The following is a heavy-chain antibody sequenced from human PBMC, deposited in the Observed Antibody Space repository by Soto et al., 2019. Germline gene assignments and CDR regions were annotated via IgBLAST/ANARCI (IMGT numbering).Heavy chain of an antibody. V-gene: IGHV1-24*01. J-gene: IGHJ4*02. D-gene: IGHD3-22*01. CDR1: GYTFTGLS. Sequence: ASVKVSCKASGYTFTGLSMHWVRQAPGQGLEWMGGINPDDGETIYAQKFQGRVTMTKDTSTDTAYMELSSLRSEDTAVYYCATGSRDSSGYYSPTATLDYWGQGTLVTVSS. CDR2: INPDDGET. CDR3: ATGSRDSSGYYSPTATLDY.